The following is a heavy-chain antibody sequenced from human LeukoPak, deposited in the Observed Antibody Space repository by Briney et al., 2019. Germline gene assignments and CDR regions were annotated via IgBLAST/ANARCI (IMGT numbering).Heavy chain of an antibody. Sequence: PSETLSLTCAVYGGSFSGYYWSWIRQPPGKGLEWIGEINHSGSTNYNPSLKSRVTISVDTSKNQFSLKLSSVTAADTAVYYCARRPQWLRFTPGSYYFDYWGQGTLVTVSS. CDR2: INHSGST. D-gene: IGHD5-12*01. CDR3: ARRPQWLRFTPGSYYFDY. CDR1: GGSFSGYY. V-gene: IGHV4-34*01. J-gene: IGHJ4*02.